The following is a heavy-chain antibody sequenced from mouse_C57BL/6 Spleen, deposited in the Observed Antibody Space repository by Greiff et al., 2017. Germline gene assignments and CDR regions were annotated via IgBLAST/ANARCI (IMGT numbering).Heavy chain of an antibody. CDR1: GYTFTDYN. Sequence: VQLQQSGPELVKPGASVKIPCKASGYTFTDYNMDWVKQSHGKSLEWIGDINPNNGGTIYNQKFKGKATLTVDKSSSTAYMELRSLTSDDTAVYYCARRKIYYGNFWYFDVWGTGTTVTVSS. D-gene: IGHD2-1*01. J-gene: IGHJ1*03. CDR3: ARRKIYYGNFWYFDV. V-gene: IGHV1-18*01. CDR2: INPNNGGT.